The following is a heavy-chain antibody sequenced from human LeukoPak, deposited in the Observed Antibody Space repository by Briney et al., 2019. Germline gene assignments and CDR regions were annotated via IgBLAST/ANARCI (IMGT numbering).Heavy chain of an antibody. D-gene: IGHD6-19*01. J-gene: IGHJ6*02. CDR1: GGTFSSYA. Sequence: SVNVSCKASGGTFSSYAISWVRQAPGQGLEWMGGIIPIFGTANYAQKFQGRVTITADESTSTAYMELSSLRSEDTAVYYCARAEYSSGWYIDSPTDYYYYGMDVWGQGTTVTVSS. CDR3: ARAEYSSGWYIDSPTDYYYYGMDV. CDR2: IIPIFGTA. V-gene: IGHV1-69*13.